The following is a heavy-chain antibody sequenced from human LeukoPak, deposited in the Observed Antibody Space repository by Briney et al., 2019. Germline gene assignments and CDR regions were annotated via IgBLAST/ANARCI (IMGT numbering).Heavy chain of an antibody. CDR3: ARDTMVRGVMGPFDP. D-gene: IGHD3-10*01. Sequence: ASVKVSCKASGYTFTSYAMNWVRQAPGQGLEWMGWINPNSGGTNYAQKFQGRVTMTRDTSISTAYMELSKLRSDDTAVYYCARDTMVRGVMGPFDPWGQGTLVTVSS. J-gene: IGHJ5*02. V-gene: IGHV1-2*02. CDR2: INPNSGGT. CDR1: GYTFTSYA.